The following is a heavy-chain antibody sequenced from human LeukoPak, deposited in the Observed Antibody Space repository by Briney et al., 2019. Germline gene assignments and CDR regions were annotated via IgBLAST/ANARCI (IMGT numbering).Heavy chain of an antibody. J-gene: IGHJ4*02. D-gene: IGHD6-19*01. Sequence: SETLSLTCTVSGGSISSYYWSWIRRPAGKGLEWIGRIYTSGSTNYNPSLKSRVTMSIDTSKNQFSLKLSSVTAADTAVYYCARGGYSSGWWDYWGRGTLVTVSS. CDR2: IYTSGST. CDR3: ARGGYSSGWWDY. CDR1: GGSISSYY. V-gene: IGHV4-4*07.